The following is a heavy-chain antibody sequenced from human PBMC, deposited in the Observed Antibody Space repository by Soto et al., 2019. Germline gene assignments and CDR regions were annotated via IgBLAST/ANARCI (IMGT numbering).Heavy chain of an antibody. CDR3: ASDRHHSGFED. CDR1: GGSFSNYA. Sequence: QVHLVQSGAEVKKPGSSVRVSCKASGGSFSNYAVTWVRQAPGQRLEWMGGITPMFGIANYAQKFQGRVTLTADESTGTAYMELSSLRSDDTAPYYCASDRHHSGFEDWGQGTLVTVSS. CDR2: ITPMFGIA. V-gene: IGHV1-69*01. J-gene: IGHJ4*02.